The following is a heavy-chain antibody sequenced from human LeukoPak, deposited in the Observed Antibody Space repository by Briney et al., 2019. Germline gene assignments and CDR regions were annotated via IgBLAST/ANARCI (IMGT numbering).Heavy chain of an antibody. CDR2: IQKDGGSK. Sequence: PGGSLRLSCAASGFTFSNYVMNWVRQAPGKGPEWVTFIQKDGGSKFYADSVKGRFTISRDNSKKTVYLQMSSLTIEDTAVYYCAKEPGEGGSAFDYWGQGTLVTVYS. J-gene: IGHJ4*02. CDR3: AKEPGEGGSAFDY. CDR1: GFTFSNYV. V-gene: IGHV3-30*02. D-gene: IGHD3-16*01.